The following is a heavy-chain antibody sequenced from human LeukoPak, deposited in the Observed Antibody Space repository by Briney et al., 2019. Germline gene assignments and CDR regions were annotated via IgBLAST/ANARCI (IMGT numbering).Heavy chain of an antibody. J-gene: IGHJ4*02. CDR1: GFTFSSYG. CDR3: AKEVAYDWHFDY. D-gene: IGHD1-1*01. Sequence: GGSLRLSCAASGFTFSSYGMHWVRQAPGKGLEWVAVMSYDGSNKYYADSVKGRFTISRDNSKNTLYLQMNSLRAEDTAVYYCAKEVAYDWHFDYWGQGTLVTVSS. CDR2: MSYDGSNK. V-gene: IGHV3-30*18.